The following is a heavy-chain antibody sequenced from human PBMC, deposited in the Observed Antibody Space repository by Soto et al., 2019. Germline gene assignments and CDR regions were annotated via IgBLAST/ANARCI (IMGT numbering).Heavy chain of an antibody. J-gene: IGHJ6*02. CDR2: ISYDGSNK. CDR1: GFTFSSYA. D-gene: IGHD4-17*01. CDR3: ARDDGYGDYPGGMDV. V-gene: IGHV3-30-3*01. Sequence: QVQLVESGGGVVQPGRSLRLSCAASGFTFSSYAMHWVRQAPGKGLEWVAVISYDGSNKYYADSVKGRFTISRDNSKNTLYLQMTSLRAEDTAVYYCARDDGYGDYPGGMDVWGQGTTVTVSS.